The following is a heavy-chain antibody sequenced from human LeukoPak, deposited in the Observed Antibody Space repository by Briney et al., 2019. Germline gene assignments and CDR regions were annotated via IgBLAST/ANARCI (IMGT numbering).Heavy chain of an antibody. CDR2: IYHSGST. J-gene: IGHJ4*02. CDR1: GYSISSGYY. D-gene: IGHD4-23*01. CDR3: ARGEVVTRGVDY. V-gene: IGHV4-38-2*02. Sequence: PSETLSLTCTVSGYSISSGYYWGWIRQPPGKGLGWMGSIYHSGSTYYNPSLKSGVTISVATSTNQFPLKLSSLTAADPAVYYCARGEVVTRGVDYWGQGTLVTVSS.